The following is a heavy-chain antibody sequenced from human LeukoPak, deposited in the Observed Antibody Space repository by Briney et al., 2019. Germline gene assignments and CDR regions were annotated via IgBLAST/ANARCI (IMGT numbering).Heavy chain of an antibody. Sequence: GGSLRLSCAASGFTFSSYGMHWVRQAPGKGLEWVAFIRYDGSNKYYADSVKGRFTISRDNSKNTLYLQMNSLRAEDTAVYYCAKGRATVTTDDWFDPWGQGTLVTVSS. J-gene: IGHJ5*02. CDR1: GFTFSSYG. CDR2: IRYDGSNK. V-gene: IGHV3-30*02. CDR3: AKGRATVTTDDWFDP. D-gene: IGHD4-17*01.